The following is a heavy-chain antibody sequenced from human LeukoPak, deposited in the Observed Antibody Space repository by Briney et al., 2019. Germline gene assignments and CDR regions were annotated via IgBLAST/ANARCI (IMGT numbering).Heavy chain of an antibody. Sequence: PGGSLRLSCAASGFTFSSYSMNWVRQAPGKGLEWVSSISSSSSYIYYADSVKGRFTISRDNAKNSLYLQMNSLRAEDTAVYYCARLPDYYDSSGSYWGQGTLVTVSS. CDR1: GFTFSSYS. J-gene: IGHJ4*02. CDR3: ARLPDYYDSSGSY. D-gene: IGHD3-22*01. CDR2: ISSSSSYI. V-gene: IGHV3-21*04.